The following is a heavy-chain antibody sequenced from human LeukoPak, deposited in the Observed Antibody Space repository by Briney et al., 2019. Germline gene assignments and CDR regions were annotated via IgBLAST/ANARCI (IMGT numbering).Heavy chain of an antibody. CDR1: GGTFSSYA. Sequence: ASVKVPCKASGGTFSSYAISWVRQAPGQGLEWMGRIIPILGIANYAQKFQGRVTITADKSTSTAYMELSSLRSEDTAVYYCARDYGGNYLFDYWGQGTLVTVSS. V-gene: IGHV1-69*04. J-gene: IGHJ4*02. D-gene: IGHD4-23*01. CDR3: ARDYGGNYLFDY. CDR2: IIPILGIA.